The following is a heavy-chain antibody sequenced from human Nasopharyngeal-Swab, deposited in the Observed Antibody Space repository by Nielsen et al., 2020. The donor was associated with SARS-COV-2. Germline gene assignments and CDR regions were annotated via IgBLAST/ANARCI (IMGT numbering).Heavy chain of an antibody. Sequence: WIRQPPGKGLEWVSSISSSSSYIYYADSVKGRFTISRDNAKNSLYLQMNSLRAEDTAVYYCAKGWKVAYYYMDVWGKGTTVTVSS. CDR2: ISSSSSYI. V-gene: IGHV3-21*01. J-gene: IGHJ6*03. D-gene: IGHD1-1*01. CDR3: AKGWKVAYYYMDV.